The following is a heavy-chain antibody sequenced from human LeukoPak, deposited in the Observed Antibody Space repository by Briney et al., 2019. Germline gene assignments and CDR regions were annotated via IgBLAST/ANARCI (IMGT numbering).Heavy chain of an antibody. J-gene: IGHJ5*02. V-gene: IGHV1-18*01. D-gene: IGHD3-16*01. CDR3: ARHQNDAPNVWDWFDP. CDR1: GYTFTSFG. CDR2: ISAYNGDT. Sequence: GASVKVSCKTSGYTFTSFGISWVRQAPGQGLEWMGWISAYNGDTNYVQKFQGRVTMTTDTSTSTAYMELRSLRSDDTAVYYCARHQNDAPNVWDWFDPWGQGTQVTVSS.